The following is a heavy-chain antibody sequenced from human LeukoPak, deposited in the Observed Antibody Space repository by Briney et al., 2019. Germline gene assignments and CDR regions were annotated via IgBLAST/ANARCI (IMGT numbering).Heavy chain of an antibody. CDR2: IKQDESEK. CDR3: ARYYGSGKYDS. J-gene: IGHJ4*02. D-gene: IGHD3-10*01. Sequence: PGGSLRLSCAASDFTFSNYWMTWVRQAPGKGLEWVANIKQDESEKYYVDSVKGRSTISRDNAKNSLYLQMNSLRAEDTAVYYCARYYGSGKYDSWGQGTLVTVSS. V-gene: IGHV3-7*04. CDR1: DFTFSNYW.